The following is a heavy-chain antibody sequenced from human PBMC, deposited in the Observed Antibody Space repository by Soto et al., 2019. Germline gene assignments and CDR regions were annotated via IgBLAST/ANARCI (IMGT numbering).Heavy chain of an antibody. J-gene: IGHJ4*02. D-gene: IGHD6-13*01. CDR1: EGTFNSYA. Sequence: QAQVVQSGAEVRKPGSSVKPSCKASEGTFNSYAIAWVRQSPGQGLEWMGGIIPYYNTLNYAQKFQDRVTITADDSTNTVYMVLSSLRSDDTSVYFCASGAIRWYPWFFDSWGQGTLVTVSS. CDR3: ASGAIRWYPWFFDS. V-gene: IGHV1-69*01. CDR2: IIPYYNTL.